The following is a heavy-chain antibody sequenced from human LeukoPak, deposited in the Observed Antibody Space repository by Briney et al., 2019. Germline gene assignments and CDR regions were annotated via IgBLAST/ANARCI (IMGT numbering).Heavy chain of an antibody. CDR2: IYDSGNT. Sequence: SETLSLTCTVSGVSMSSSTYYWAWIRQPPGKGLEWIGTIYDSGNTNYNPSLKSRLTISVDTSRNQFSLKLSSVTAADTAVYYCARHDCDSSRCSVNWFDPWGQGTLVTVSS. CDR1: GVSMSSSTYY. V-gene: IGHV4-39*01. J-gene: IGHJ5*02. D-gene: IGHD2/OR15-2a*01. CDR3: ARHDCDSSRCSVNWFDP.